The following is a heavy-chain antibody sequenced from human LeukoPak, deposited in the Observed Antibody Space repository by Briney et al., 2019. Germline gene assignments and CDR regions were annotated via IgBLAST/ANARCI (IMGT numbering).Heavy chain of an antibody. CDR1: GFTFSSYE. D-gene: IGHD2/OR15-2a*01. CDR3: ANQDSTEYSYYFDF. V-gene: IGHV3-48*03. Sequence: PGGSLRLSCAASGFTFSSYEMNWVRQAPGKGLEWVSYISSSGSTIYYTDSVKGRFTISRDNSYKTLYLQMNSLRAEDTAVYYCANQDSTEYSYYFDFWGQGTLVTVSS. J-gene: IGHJ4*02. CDR2: ISSSGSTI.